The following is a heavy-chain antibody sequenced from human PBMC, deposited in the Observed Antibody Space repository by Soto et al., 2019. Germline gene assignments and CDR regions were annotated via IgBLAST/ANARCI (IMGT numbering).Heavy chain of an antibody. CDR1: GGSICSYF. CDR2: LYYSGST. CDR3: ARAGRRYSSAWYEDY. V-gene: IGHV4-59*01. D-gene: IGHD6-19*01. J-gene: IGHJ4*02. Sequence: ETLSLTCTVSGGSICSYFWSWIRQPPEKGLEWIGYLYYSGSTNYNPSLKSRVTISVDTSKNQFSLKLSSVTAADTAVYCCARAGRRYSSAWYEDYWGQGTLVTV.